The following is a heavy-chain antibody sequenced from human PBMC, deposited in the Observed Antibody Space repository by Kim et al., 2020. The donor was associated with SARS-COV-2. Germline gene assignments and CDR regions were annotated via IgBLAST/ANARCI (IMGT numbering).Heavy chain of an antibody. CDR1: GYTFTGYY. V-gene: IGHV1-2*02. J-gene: IGHJ5*02. D-gene: IGHD6-19*01. CDR2: INPNSGGT. Sequence: ASVKVSCKASGYTFTGYYTHWVRQAPGQGLEWMGWINPNSGGTNYAQKFQGRVTMTRDTSISTAYMELSRLGSDDTAVYYCARDSERDSSGWYGNWFDPWGQGTLVTVSS. CDR3: ARDSERDSSGWYGNWFDP.